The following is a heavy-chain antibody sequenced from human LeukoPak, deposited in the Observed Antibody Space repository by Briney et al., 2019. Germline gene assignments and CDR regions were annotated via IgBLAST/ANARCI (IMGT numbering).Heavy chain of an antibody. CDR1: GGSFSGYY. D-gene: IGHD6-6*01. CDR3: ARRVIAARPSSFDY. CDR2: INHSGST. J-gene: IGHJ4*02. Sequence: SETLSLTCAVYGGSFSGYYWSWIRQPPGKGLEWIGEINHSGSTNYHPSLKSRVTISVDTSKNQFSLKLSSVTAADTAVYYCARRVIAARPSSFDYWGQGTLVTVSS. V-gene: IGHV4-34*01.